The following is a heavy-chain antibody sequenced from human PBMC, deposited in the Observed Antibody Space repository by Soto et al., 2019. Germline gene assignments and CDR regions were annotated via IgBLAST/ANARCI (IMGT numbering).Heavy chain of an antibody. J-gene: IGHJ6*02. CDR1: GFSFNTNA. V-gene: IGHV3-23*01. CDR3: VDPLGSANTYDYIIDV. CDR2: INYSGRTT. Sequence: EVQLLESGGGFVQPGGSLRLSCETSGFSFNTNAMTWVRQAPGMGLEWVAVINYSGRTTFHALSVKGLFTISRDSCCNTVFRQTQSLIAEDTAVYYCVDPLGSANTYDYIIDVWGLGTTVSVSS. D-gene: IGHD3-10*01.